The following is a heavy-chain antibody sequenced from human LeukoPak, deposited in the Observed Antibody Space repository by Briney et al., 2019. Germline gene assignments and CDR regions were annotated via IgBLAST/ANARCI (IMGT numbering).Heavy chain of an antibody. CDR1: GFTFSSYG. J-gene: IGHJ4*02. CDR2: IWYDGSNT. CDR3: ARIGYCSGGSCYWVYFDY. Sequence: GRSLRLSCAASGFTFSSYGMHWVRQAPGKGLEWVAVIWYDGSNTYYADSVKGRFTISRDNSKNTLYLQMNSLRAEDTAVYYCARIGYCSGGSCYWVYFDYRGQGTLVTVSS. V-gene: IGHV3-33*01. D-gene: IGHD2-15*01.